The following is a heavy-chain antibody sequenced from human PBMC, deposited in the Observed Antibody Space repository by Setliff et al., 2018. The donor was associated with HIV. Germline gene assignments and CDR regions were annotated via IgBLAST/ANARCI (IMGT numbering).Heavy chain of an antibody. CDR2: ITGSGGST. CDR3: ALNYYGTGSNDY. CDR1: GFSFRSYA. D-gene: IGHD3-10*01. Sequence: PGGSLRLSCKASGFSFRSYAMSWVRQAPGKGLEWVSGITGSGGSTYYADSVKGRFTISRDNAKNSLYLQMNSLRAEDTAVYYCALNYYGTGSNDYWGQGTLVTVSS. V-gene: IGHV3-23*01. J-gene: IGHJ4*02.